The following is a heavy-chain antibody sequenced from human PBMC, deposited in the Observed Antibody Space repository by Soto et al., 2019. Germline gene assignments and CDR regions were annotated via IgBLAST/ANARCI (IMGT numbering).Heavy chain of an antibody. V-gene: IGHV1-46*01. CDR1: GYTFTSYY. D-gene: IGHD2-15*01. CDR3: ARVYCSGGSCYGIDY. J-gene: IGHJ4*02. Sequence: QVQLVQSGAEVKKPGASVKVSCKASGYTFTSYYMHWVRQAPGQGLEWMGIINPTSSTSYAQKFQRRVTMTRDTSTSTVYMELSSLRSEDTPVYYCARVYCSGGSCYGIDYWGQGTLVTVSS. CDR2: INPTSST.